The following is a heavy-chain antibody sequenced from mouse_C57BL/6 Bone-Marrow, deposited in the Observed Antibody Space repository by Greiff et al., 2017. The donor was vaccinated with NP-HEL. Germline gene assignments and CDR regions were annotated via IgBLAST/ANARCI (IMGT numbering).Heavy chain of an antibody. D-gene: IGHD2-2*01. Sequence: QVQLKESGAELAKPGASMKLSCKASGYTFTSYWMHWVKQRPGQGLEWIGYINPSSGYTKYNQKFKDKATLTADKSSSTAYMQLSSLTYEDSAVYYCARSLYYGYDDFDYWGQGTTLTVSS. CDR3: ARSLYYGYDDFDY. CDR2: INPSSGYT. CDR1: GYTFTSYW. V-gene: IGHV1-7*01. J-gene: IGHJ2*01.